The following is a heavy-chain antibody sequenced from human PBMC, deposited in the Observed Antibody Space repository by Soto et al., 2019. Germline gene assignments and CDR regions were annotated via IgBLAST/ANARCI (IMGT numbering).Heavy chain of an antibody. J-gene: IGHJ4*02. CDR1: GYTFTSYG. V-gene: IGHV1-18*01. CDR2: ISAYNGNT. D-gene: IGHD6-13*01. CDR3: ARDKARIPGIAAAGTGVDY. Sequence: GASVKVSCKASGYTFTSYGISWVRQAPGQGLEWMGWISAYNGNTNYAQKLQGRVTMTTDTSTSTAYMELRSLRSDDTAVYYCARDKARIPGIAAAGTGVDYWGQGTLVT.